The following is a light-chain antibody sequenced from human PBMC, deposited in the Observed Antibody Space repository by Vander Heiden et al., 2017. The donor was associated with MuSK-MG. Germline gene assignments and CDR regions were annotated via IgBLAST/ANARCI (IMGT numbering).Light chain of an antibody. V-gene: IGKV2-28*01. Sequence: DVVMTQSPLSLPVTPGEPASISCRSSQSLLHSNGYNYLDWYLQKPGQSPQLLIYLGSNRASGVPDRFSGSGSGTDFTLKISRVEAEDVGVYYCRQDLQTPRTVGQGTKVXIK. CDR2: LGS. J-gene: IGKJ1*01. CDR3: RQDLQTPRT. CDR1: QSLLHSNGYNY.